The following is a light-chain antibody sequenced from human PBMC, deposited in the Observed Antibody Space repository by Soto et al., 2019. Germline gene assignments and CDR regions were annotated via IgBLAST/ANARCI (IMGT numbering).Light chain of an antibody. V-gene: IGLV2-14*01. CDR1: SNDVGGYNY. Sequence: SALTQPASVSGSPGQSITISCTGTSNDVGGYNYVSWFQQHPGKAPKLLIFEVSNRPSGVSNRFSGSKSGNTASLIISGLQAEDEADYYCSSFTSTSTLVFGTGTKVTV. CDR2: EVS. J-gene: IGLJ1*01. CDR3: SSFTSTSTLV.